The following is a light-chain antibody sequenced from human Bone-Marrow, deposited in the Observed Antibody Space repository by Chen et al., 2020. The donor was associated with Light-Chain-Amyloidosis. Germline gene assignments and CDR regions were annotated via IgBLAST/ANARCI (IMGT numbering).Light chain of an antibody. CDR2: DDS. Sequence: SYVLTQPSSVSVAPGQTATIACGGNNIGSTSVQLYQQTPGQAPLLVVYDDSDRPSGIPERLSGSNSGNTATLTISRVEAGDEADYYCQVWDRSSDRPVFGGGTKLTVL. J-gene: IGLJ3*02. CDR3: QVWDRSSDRPV. V-gene: IGLV3-21*02. CDR1: NIGSTS.